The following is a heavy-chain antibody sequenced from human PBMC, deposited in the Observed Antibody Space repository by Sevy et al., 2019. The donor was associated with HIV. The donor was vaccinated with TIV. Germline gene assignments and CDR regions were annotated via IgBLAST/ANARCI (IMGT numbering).Heavy chain of an antibody. Sequence: SETLSLTCAVHDGSFSGYYWNWIRQLPGKGLEWIGKINESGITYYNPSPKSRVTISVDTSNKQFSLKLNSVTAADTAVYFCARSPPVVVVPGAPSWFDPWGQGTLVTVSS. J-gene: IGHJ5*02. CDR2: INESGIT. CDR1: DGSFSGYY. V-gene: IGHV4-34*01. D-gene: IGHD2-2*01. CDR3: ARSPPVVVVPGAPSWFDP.